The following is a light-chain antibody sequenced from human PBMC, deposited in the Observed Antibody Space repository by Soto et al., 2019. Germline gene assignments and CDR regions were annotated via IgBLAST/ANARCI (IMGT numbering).Light chain of an antibody. CDR1: SSDVGGYKS. J-gene: IGLJ3*02. Sequence: QSALTQPRSVSGSPGQSVTVSCIGTSSDVGGYKSVSWYQQYPGKAPKLMIYDVSERPSGVPNRFSGSKSGNTASLTISGLQAEDEADYYCCSYTYTTFWVFGGGTKLTVL. CDR2: DVS. CDR3: CSYTYTTFWV. V-gene: IGLV2-11*01.